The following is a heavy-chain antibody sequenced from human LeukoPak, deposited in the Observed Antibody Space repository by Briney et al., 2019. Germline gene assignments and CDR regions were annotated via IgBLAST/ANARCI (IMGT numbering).Heavy chain of an antibody. V-gene: IGHV3-7*01. D-gene: IGHD4-17*01. CDR2: IKEDGSEK. Sequence: PGGSLRLSCAASGFTFSSYWMSWARQAPRKGLEWVANIKEDGSEKYYVDSVKGRFTISRDNAKNSLYLQMDSLRAEDTAVYYCCYGDSLDYWGQGTLVTVSS. J-gene: IGHJ4*02. CDR1: GFTFSSYW. CDR3: CYGDSLDY.